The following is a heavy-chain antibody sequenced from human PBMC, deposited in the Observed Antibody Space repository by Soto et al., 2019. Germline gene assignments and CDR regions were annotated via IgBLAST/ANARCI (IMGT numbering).Heavy chain of an antibody. J-gene: IGHJ4*02. Sequence: PGGSLRLSCAASGFTVSSNYMSWVRQAPGKGLEWVSVIYSGGSTYYADSVKGRFTISRGNSKNTLYLQMNSLRAEDTAVYYCARDRNNWNYGRRKGNDYWGQGTLVTVSS. CDR2: IYSGGST. CDR1: GFTVSSNY. V-gene: IGHV3-66*01. D-gene: IGHD1-7*01. CDR3: ARDRNNWNYGRRKGNDY.